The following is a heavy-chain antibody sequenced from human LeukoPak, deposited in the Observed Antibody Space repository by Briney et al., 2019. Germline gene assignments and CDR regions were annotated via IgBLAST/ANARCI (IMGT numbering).Heavy chain of an antibody. J-gene: IGHJ6*04. Sequence: SETLSLTCAVHGGSFGGYYWSWIRQPPGKGLEWIGEINHSGSTNYNPSLKSRVTISVDTSKNQFSLKLSSVTAADTAVYYCARERNCSSTSCYFPYYYGMDVWGKGTTVTVSS. CDR2: INHSGST. D-gene: IGHD2-2*01. CDR3: ARERNCSSTSCYFPYYYGMDV. CDR1: GGSFGGYY. V-gene: IGHV4-34*01.